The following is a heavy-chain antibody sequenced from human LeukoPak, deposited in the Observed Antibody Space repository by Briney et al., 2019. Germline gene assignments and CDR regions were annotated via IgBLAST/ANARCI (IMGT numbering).Heavy chain of an antibody. Sequence: SQTLSLTCTVSGGSISSGDYCWSWIRQPPGEGLEWIGYIYYSGSTYYTPSLKSRVTISVDTSKNQFSLKLSSVTAADTAVYYCARVAHAFDIWGQGTMVTVSS. J-gene: IGHJ3*02. CDR1: GGSISSGDYC. V-gene: IGHV4-30-4*01. CDR3: ARVAHAFDI. CDR2: IYYSGST.